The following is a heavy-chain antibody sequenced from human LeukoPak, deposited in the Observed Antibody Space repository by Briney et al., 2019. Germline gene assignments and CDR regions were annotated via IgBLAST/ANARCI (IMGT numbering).Heavy chain of an antibody. Sequence: GRSLRLSCAASGFTFNNYAMHWVRQAPGKGLEWVSAISGSGGGTYYADSVKGRFTISRDNSKNTLYLQMNSLRAEDTAVYYCARSGSHDLYYYYYMDVWGKGTTVTVSS. CDR2: ISGSGGGT. J-gene: IGHJ6*03. D-gene: IGHD3-10*01. CDR3: ARSGSHDLYYYYYMDV. CDR1: GFTFNNYA. V-gene: IGHV3-23*01.